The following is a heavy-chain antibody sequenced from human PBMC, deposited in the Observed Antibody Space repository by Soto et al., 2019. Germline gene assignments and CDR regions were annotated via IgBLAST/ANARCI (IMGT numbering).Heavy chain of an antibody. CDR3: ARVFPYRVRGVTMPNWFDP. D-gene: IGHD3-10*01. CDR1: GGSFSGYY. J-gene: IGHJ5*02. CDR2: INHSGGT. V-gene: IGHV4-34*01. Sequence: QVQLQQWGAGLLKPSETLSLTCAVYGGSFSGYYWSWIRQPPGKGLEWIGEINHSGGTNYNPSLTRRATISVDTSKNQFSLKLSSVTAADTAVYYCARVFPYRVRGVTMPNWFDPWGQGTLVTVSS.